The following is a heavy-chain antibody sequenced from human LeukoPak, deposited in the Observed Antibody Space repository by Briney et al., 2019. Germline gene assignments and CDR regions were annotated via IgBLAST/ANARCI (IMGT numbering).Heavy chain of an antibody. CDR2: IKQDGNEK. D-gene: IGHD5-18*01. J-gene: IGHJ4*02. CDR3: ASGYNYGYLFDY. CDR1: GFTLSNYW. V-gene: IGHV3-7*01. Sequence: TGGSLRLSCAASGFTLSNYWMSWVRQAPGKGLEWVANIKQDGNEKYYVDSVKGRFTISRDNAKNSLYLQMNSLRAEDTAVYYWASGYNYGYLFDYWGQGTLVTVSS.